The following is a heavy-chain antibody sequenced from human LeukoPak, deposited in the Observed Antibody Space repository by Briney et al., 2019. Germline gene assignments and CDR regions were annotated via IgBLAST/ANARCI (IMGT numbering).Heavy chain of an antibody. J-gene: IGHJ3*02. Sequence: PGGSLRLSCAASGFTFSSYSMNWVRQAPGKGLEWVSSISSSSSYIYYADSVKGRFTISRDNAKNSLYLQMNSLRAEDTAVYYCARDARLTYYYDSSGHDAFDIWGQGTMVTVSS. CDR1: GFTFSSYS. CDR2: ISSSSSYI. V-gene: IGHV3-21*01. D-gene: IGHD3-22*01. CDR3: ARDARLTYYYDSSGHDAFDI.